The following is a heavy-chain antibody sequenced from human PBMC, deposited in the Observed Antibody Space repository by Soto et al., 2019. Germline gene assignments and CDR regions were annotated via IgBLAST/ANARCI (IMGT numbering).Heavy chain of an antibody. Sequence: GGSLRLSCAVSGFSVSNTYMSWVRQAPGKGLEWVSVIYRGIATHYADSVKGRFTISRDNSKNTVYLQMNSLRAEDTAVYYCARDRSDSSRADSFDIWGQGTMVTVSS. D-gene: IGHD6-25*01. CDR2: IYRGIAT. CDR1: GFSVSNTY. J-gene: IGHJ3*02. CDR3: ARDRSDSSRADSFDI. V-gene: IGHV3-53*01.